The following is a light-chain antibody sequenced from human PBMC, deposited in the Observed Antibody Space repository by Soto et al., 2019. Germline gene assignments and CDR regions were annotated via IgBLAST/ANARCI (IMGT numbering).Light chain of an antibody. Sequence: QSALTQPASVSGSPGQSITISCTGTSSDVGGYNYVSWYQQYPGKAPKLMIYEVSNRPSGISSRFSGSKSGNTASLTISGLQAEDEADYYCTSYTTSSTLVFGGGTKVNVL. CDR1: SSDVGGYNY. CDR2: EVS. V-gene: IGLV2-14*01. J-gene: IGLJ3*02. CDR3: TSYTTSSTLV.